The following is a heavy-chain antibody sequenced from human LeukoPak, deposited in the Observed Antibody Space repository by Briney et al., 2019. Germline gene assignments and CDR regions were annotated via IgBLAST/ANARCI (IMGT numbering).Heavy chain of an antibody. D-gene: IGHD3-10*01. Sequence: SETLSLTCTVSGGSISSSSYYWGWIRQPPGKGLEWIGEINHSGSSGSTNYNPSLKSRVSTSVDTSKNQFSLKLSSVTAADTAVYYCARGKYYYGSGTYYTRSYDWYFDLWGRGTLVTVSS. CDR1: GGSISSSSYY. CDR3: ARGKYYYGSGTYYTRSYDWYFDL. V-gene: IGHV4-39*07. CDR2: INHSGSSGST. J-gene: IGHJ2*01.